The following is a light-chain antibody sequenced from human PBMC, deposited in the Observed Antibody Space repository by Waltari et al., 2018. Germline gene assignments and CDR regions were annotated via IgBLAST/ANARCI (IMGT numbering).Light chain of an antibody. J-gene: IGLJ3*02. CDR2: GSI. CDR1: SSNIGAAYH. V-gene: IGLV1-40*01. CDR3: QSYDISLSGWV. Sequence: QSVLTQPPAVSGAPGQRVSIFCAGSSSNIGAAYHVPWYQQLPGTAPKLLIYGSINRPSGVPDRFSGSRSDTSASLAITGLQAEDEADYYCQSYDISLSGWVFGGGTKLTVL.